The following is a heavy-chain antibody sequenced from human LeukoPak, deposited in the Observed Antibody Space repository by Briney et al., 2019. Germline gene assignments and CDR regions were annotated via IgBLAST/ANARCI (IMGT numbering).Heavy chain of an antibody. V-gene: IGHV4-38-2*01. D-gene: IGHD2-2*01. CDR3: ARLSRYYYYMDV. CDR2: IYYSGST. J-gene: IGHJ6*03. CDR1: GYSISSSYY. Sequence: SETLSLTCAVSGYSISSSYYWGWIRQPPGKGLEWIGSIYYSGSTYYNPSLKSRVTIFVDTSKNQFSLKLSSVTAADTAVYYCARLSRYYYYMDVWGKGTTVTVSS.